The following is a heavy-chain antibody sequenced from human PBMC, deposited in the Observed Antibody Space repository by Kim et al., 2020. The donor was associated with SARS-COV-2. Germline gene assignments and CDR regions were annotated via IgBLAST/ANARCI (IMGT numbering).Heavy chain of an antibody. V-gene: IGHV3-48*02. CDR2: ISSSSSTI. J-gene: IGHJ2*01. CDR3: AREWERRYCSGGSCYSYWYFDL. CDR1: GFTFSSYS. Sequence: GGSLRLSCAASGFTFSSYSMNWVSQAPGKGLEWVSYISSSSSTIYYADSVKGRFTISRDNAKNSLYLQMNSLRDEDTAVYYCAREWERRYCSGGSCYSYWYFDLWGRGTLVTVSS. D-gene: IGHD2-15*01.